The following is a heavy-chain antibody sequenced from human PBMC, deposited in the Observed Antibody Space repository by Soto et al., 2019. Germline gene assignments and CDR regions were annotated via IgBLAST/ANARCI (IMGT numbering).Heavy chain of an antibody. CDR2: IYYSGST. J-gene: IGHJ5*02. V-gene: IGHV4-31*03. CDR3: ARERIVVVPAAIGPQKFLLWFDP. Sequence: PSWTRSLTCTVSGSSISSGGYYRSWIRQHPGKGLEWIGYIYYSGSTYYNPSLKRRVTISVDTSKNQFSLKLSSVTAADTDVYYCARERIVVVPAAIGPQKFLLWFDPWGQGTLVTVSS. D-gene: IGHD2-2*02. CDR1: GSSISSGGYY.